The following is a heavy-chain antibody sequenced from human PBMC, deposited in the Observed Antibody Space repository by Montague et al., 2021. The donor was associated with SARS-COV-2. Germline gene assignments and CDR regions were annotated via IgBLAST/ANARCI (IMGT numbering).Heavy chain of an antibody. CDR1: GGSIVTGDYY. J-gene: IGHJ5*02. CDR3: VREYTGSSQAS. CDR2: IFHSGTT. Sequence: ETLFLTCSVSGGSIVTGDYYWAWSRQPPGKGLEWIGSIFHSGTTYYAPSLRGRVTISVDTSKNQFSLKLNSVTAADTAFYYCVREYTGSSQASWGQGTLVTVSS. V-gene: IGHV4-39*02. D-gene: IGHD6-6*01.